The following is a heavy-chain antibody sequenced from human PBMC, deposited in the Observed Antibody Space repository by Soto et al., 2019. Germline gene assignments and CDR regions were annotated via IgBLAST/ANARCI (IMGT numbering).Heavy chain of an antibody. J-gene: IGHJ4*02. Sequence: AGSLRLSCAASGFTFSSYGMHWVRQAPCMGVEWVAVIWYDGSNKYYADSVKGRFTISRDNSKNTLYLQMNSLRADGWSVYSSATCDGGDCYLDYWGQAT. CDR1: GFTFSSYG. CDR2: IWYDGSNK. V-gene: IGHV3-33*01. D-gene: IGHD2-21*02. CDR3: ATCDGGDCYLDY.